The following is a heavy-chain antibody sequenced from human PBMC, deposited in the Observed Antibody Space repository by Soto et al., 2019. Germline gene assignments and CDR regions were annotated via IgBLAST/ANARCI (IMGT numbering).Heavy chain of an antibody. V-gene: IGHV3-7*01. D-gene: IGHD6-13*01. CDR2: IKQDGSEK. Sequence: EVQLVESVGGLVQPGGSLRLSCAASGFIFSNHWMSWVRQAPGKGLEWVANIKQDGSEKNYLDSVKGRFTVSRDNAKNSLYLQMNSLRAEDTAVYYCAGDVAAGGDYWGQGTLVTVSS. J-gene: IGHJ4*02. CDR3: AGDVAAGGDY. CDR1: GFIFSNHW.